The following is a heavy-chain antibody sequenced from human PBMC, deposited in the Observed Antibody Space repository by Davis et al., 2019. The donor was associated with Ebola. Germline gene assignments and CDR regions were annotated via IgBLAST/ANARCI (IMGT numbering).Heavy chain of an antibody. CDR2: SNHSGST. CDR3: ARVNLGVTNSLGRVYYYYGMDV. V-gene: IGHV4-34*01. D-gene: IGHD4-17*01. Sequence: MPSETLSPTCAVLGGSFSGYYWSWIRQPPGKGLEWIGESNHSGSTNYNPSLKSRGTLSVDTSKNQSSLKLSSVTAADTAVYYCARVNLGVTNSLGRVYYYYGMDVWGQGTTVTVSS. CDR1: GGSFSGYY. J-gene: IGHJ6*02.